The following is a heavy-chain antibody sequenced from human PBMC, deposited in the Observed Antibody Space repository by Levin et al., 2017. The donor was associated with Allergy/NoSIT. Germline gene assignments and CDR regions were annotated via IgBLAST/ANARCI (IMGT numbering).Heavy chain of an antibody. CDR3: ARTNCGGDCYSSHLGH. D-gene: IGHD2-21*02. CDR2: IWYDGDKK. CDR1: GFTFDMYG. V-gene: IGHV3-33*01. Sequence: GGSLRLSCATSGFTFDMYGMHWVRQAPGKGLEWVAVIWYDGDKKYYADSVKGRFTISRDNAKNTLNLQMNSLRPEDTAVYHCARTNCGGDCYSSHLGHWGQGTLVTVSS. J-gene: IGHJ4*02.